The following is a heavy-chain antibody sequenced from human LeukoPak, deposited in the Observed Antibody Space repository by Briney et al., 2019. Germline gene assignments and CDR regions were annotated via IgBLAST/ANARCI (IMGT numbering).Heavy chain of an antibody. Sequence: PSQTLSLTCTVSGVSISSGGSYWSWIRQHPGKGLEWIGYIYYSGSTYYNPSLKSRVIISADTSKNQFSLKLSSVTAADTAVYYCAREGGAAASVYYFDYWGQGTLVTVSS. J-gene: IGHJ4*02. CDR1: GVSISSGGSY. V-gene: IGHV4-31*03. CDR2: IYYSGST. D-gene: IGHD6-13*01. CDR3: AREGGAAASVYYFDY.